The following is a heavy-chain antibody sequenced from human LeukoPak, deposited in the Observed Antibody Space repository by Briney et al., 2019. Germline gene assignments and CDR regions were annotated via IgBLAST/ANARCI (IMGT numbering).Heavy chain of an antibody. CDR3: ARDRGSYPFDY. V-gene: IGHV4-31*03. D-gene: IGHD1-26*01. CDR1: GGSISSGGYY. CDR2: IYYSGST. J-gene: IGHJ4*02. Sequence: SETLSLTCTVSGGSISSGGYYWSWIRQHPGKGLEWIGYIYYSGSTYYNPSLKSRVTISVGTSKNQFSLKLSSVTAADTAAYYCARDRGSYPFDYWGQGTLVTVFS.